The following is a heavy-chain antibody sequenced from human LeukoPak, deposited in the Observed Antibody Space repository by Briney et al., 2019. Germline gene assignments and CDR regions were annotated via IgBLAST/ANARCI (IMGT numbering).Heavy chain of an antibody. CDR1: GYTFTSYY. J-gene: IGHJ6*02. V-gene: IGHV1-46*01. CDR3: AREIWFGELLGIRSYAMDV. CDR2: INPSGGST. D-gene: IGHD3-10*01. Sequence: GASVKVSCKASGYTFTSYYMHWVRQAPGQGLEWMGIINPSGGSTSYAQKFQGRVTMTRDTSTSTVYMELSSLRSEDTAVYYCAREIWFGELLGIRSYAMDVWGQGTAVTVSS.